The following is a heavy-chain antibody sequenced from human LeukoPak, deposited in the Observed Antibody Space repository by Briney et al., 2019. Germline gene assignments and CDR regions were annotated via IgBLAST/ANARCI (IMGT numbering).Heavy chain of an antibody. D-gene: IGHD4-17*01. CDR1: GGSISSYY. CDR3: ARVAPTTVTTLQYFDY. V-gene: IGHV4-59*08. Sequence: SETLSLTCTVSGGSISSYYWSWIRQPPGKGLEWIGYTYYSGSNNYNPSLKSRVTISVDTSRNRFSLKLSSVHAADTTVYYCARVAPTTVTTLQYFDYWGQGTLVTVSS. J-gene: IGHJ4*02. CDR2: TYYSGSN.